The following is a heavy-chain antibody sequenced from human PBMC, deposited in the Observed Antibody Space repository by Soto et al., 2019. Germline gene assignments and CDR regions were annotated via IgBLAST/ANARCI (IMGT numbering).Heavy chain of an antibody. CDR3: ARAAARYYYYGMDV. CDR2: IYRSGHA. J-gene: IGHJ6*02. Sequence: SETLSLTCTVSGGSISSCGYYWSWIRQHPGKGLEWMGYIYRSGHAYYNPSLESRLTISVDTSKNQFSLKLSSVTAADTAVYYCARAAARYYYYGMDVWGQGTTVTVSS. CDR1: GGSISSCGYY. D-gene: IGHD6-13*01. V-gene: IGHV4-30-4*08.